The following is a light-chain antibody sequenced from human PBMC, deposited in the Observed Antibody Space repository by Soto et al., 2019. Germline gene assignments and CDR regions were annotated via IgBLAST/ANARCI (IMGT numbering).Light chain of an antibody. CDR2: GAS. Sequence: DIQMTQSPSSLSASVGDRVTITCRASQSISSYLNWYQQKPGKAPKVLIYGASSLQSGVPARFSGSGSGTDFTLTISSLQPEDFATYYWQQSYRTPWTFGQGTKVEIK. CDR3: QQSYRTPWT. CDR1: QSISSY. V-gene: IGKV1-39*01. J-gene: IGKJ1*01.